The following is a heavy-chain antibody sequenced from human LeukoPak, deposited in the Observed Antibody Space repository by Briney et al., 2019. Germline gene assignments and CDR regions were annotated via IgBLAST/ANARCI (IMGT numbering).Heavy chain of an antibody. CDR1: GFTFSDYW. D-gene: IGHD1-26*01. J-gene: IGHJ4*02. V-gene: IGHV3-7*01. Sequence: PGGSLRLSCAASGFTFSDYWMTWVRQVPGRGLQWVANLNRDGNDKYYVDSVEGRFTISRDNAKRSLYLQLDYLRGEDTAIYYCARVGAWELQRVFDNWGQGTLVTVSS. CDR3: ARVGAWELQRVFDN. CDR2: LNRDGNDK.